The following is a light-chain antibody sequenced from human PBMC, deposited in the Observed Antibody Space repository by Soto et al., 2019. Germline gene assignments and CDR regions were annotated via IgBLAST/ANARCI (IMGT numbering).Light chain of an antibody. J-gene: IGLJ3*02. CDR2: KVS. CDR3: CSYTRSYTWV. CDR1: SSDVGDGDF. V-gene: IGLV2-14*01. Sequence: QSALTQPASVSGSPRQSITISCTGTSSDVGDGDFVSWYQQRPGNSPKLMIHKVSNRPSGVSNRFSGSESGNTASLTISGLQAEDEADDYCCSYTRSYTWVFGGGTKLPVL.